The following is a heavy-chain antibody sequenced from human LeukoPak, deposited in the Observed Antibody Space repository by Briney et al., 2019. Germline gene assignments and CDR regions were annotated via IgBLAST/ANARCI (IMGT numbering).Heavy chain of an antibody. CDR3: ARGDYGDFSHYYYYGMDV. CDR1: GFTFSSYW. Sequence: GGSLRLSCTASGFTFSSYWMSWVRQAPGKGLEWVANIKEDGSGKYYVDSVKGRFTISRDNAKNSLYLHMNSLRAEDTAVYYCARGDYGDFSHYYYYGMDVWGKGTTVTVSS. D-gene: IGHD4-17*01. CDR2: IKEDGSGK. V-gene: IGHV3-7*01. J-gene: IGHJ6*04.